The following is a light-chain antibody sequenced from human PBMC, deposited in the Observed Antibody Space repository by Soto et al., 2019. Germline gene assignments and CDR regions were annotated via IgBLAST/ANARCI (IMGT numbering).Light chain of an antibody. CDR1: PSVSSSH. V-gene: IGKV3-20*01. CDR3: LQCGSTPLT. CDR2: AAS. J-gene: IGKJ1*01. Sequence: VVPQSPGTLSFSPGERATLSCRPSPSVSSSHLVRYQQKPGQAPRLLIYAASSRATGIPDRFSGSGSGTDFTLTISRLEPEDFAVYYCLQCGSTPLTFGQGTKVDI.